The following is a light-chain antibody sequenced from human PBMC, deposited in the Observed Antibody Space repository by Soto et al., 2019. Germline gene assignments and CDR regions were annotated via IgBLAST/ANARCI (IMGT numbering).Light chain of an antibody. Sequence: EIVLTQSTATLSLSPGERGTLSCRASQSVTNNYLARYQQKPGQAPRLLIYDATRRPTGIPDKSSGSGSGTYIRLTISRLDPEDFADYYCQQCAHSPRTFGEGTKGEMK. CDR2: DAT. CDR1: QSVTNNY. V-gene: IGKV3D-20*02. CDR3: QQCAHSPRT. J-gene: IGKJ2*01.